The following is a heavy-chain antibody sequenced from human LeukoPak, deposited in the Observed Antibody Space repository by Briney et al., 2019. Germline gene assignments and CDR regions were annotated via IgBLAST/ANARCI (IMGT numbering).Heavy chain of an antibody. CDR3: AKDQGTTLRIGHWFDP. CDR1: GFAFSTYG. D-gene: IGHD4-17*01. Sequence: PGGSLRLSCAASGFAFSTYGMSWVRQAPGKGLEWVSGISFSGDATYYADSVKGRFTIPRDNSKNTLYLQMNSLRAEDTAVYYCAKDQGTTLRIGHWFDPWGQGTLVTVSS. J-gene: IGHJ5*02. CDR2: ISFSGDAT. V-gene: IGHV3-23*01.